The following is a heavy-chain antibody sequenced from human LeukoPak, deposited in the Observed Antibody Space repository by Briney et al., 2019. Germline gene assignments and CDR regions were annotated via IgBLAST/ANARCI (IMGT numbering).Heavy chain of an antibody. CDR1: GYTFTASY. D-gene: IGHD2-15*01. Sequence: ASVKVSCKASGYTFTASYMYWLRQAPGQGPEWVAWINTNNGGAKYAQNLQGRVTVTRDTSISTVYMELNSLRSDDTAVYYCARDLGGSHDYWGQGTLVTVSS. CDR3: ARDLGGSHDY. CDR2: INTNNGGA. V-gene: IGHV1-2*02. J-gene: IGHJ4*02.